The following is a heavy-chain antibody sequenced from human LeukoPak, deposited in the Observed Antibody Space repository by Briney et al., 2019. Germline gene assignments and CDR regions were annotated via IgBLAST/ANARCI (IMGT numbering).Heavy chain of an antibody. D-gene: IGHD4-17*01. J-gene: IGHJ5*02. CDR3: ARDMTTLWFDP. V-gene: IGHV1-46*01. CDR1: GYTFTSYY. CDR2: INPSGGST. Sequence: VASVKVSCKASGYTFTSYYMHWVRQAPGQALEWMGIINPSGGSTSYAQKFQGRVTMTRNTSISTAYMELSSLRSEDTAVYYCARDMTTLWFDPWGQGTLVTVSS.